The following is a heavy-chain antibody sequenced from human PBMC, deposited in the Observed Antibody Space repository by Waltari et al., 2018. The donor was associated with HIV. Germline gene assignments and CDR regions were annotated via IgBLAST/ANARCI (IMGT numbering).Heavy chain of an antibody. CDR2: VNPYNGNT. CDR3: ARGAPGHYCSGGSCPYFDY. D-gene: IGHD2-15*01. Sequence: QVQLVQSGAEVRKPGASVKVSCKASGYTFTSCDVNWVRQAPGQGLEWMGWVNPYNGNTGYAKNFQGRGTMTRNTSISTAYMELSGLRSEDTAVYYCARGAPGHYCSGGSCPYFDYWGQGSLVTVSS. V-gene: IGHV1-8*02. CDR1: GYTFTSCD. J-gene: IGHJ4*02.